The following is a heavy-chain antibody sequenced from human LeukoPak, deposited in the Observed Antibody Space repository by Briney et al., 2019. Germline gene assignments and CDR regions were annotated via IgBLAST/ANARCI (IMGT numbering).Heavy chain of an antibody. CDR1: GFTFSSNY. CDR2: IYSGGRT. CDR3: AKDTAEEGPDI. J-gene: IGHJ3*02. Sequence: GGSLRLSCAASGFTFSSNYMSWVRQAPGKGLEWVSAIYSGGRTYYADSVKGRFTISRDNSKNTLYLQMNSLRAEDTAVYYCAKDTAEEGPDIWGQGTMVTVSS. D-gene: IGHD1-14*01. V-gene: IGHV3-53*05.